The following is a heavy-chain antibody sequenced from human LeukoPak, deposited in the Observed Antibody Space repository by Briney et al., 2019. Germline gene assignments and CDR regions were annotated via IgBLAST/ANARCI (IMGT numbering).Heavy chain of an antibody. V-gene: IGHV4-30-4*01. D-gene: IGHD6-13*01. J-gene: IGHJ3*02. CDR1: GGSISSGDYY. CDR3: ARDQEYSSSHISDAFDI. CDR2: IYYSGST. Sequence: SQTLSLTCTVSGGSISSGDYYWSWIRQPPGKGLGWIGYIYYSGSTYYNPSLKSRVTISVDTSKNQFSLKLSSVTAADTAVYYCARDQEYSSSHISDAFDIWGQGTMVTVSS.